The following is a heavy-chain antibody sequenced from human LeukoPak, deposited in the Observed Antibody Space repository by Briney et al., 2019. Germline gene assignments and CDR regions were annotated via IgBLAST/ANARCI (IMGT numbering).Heavy chain of an antibody. J-gene: IGHJ3*02. CDR2: IYDSGST. D-gene: IGHD3-22*01. CDR3: ACLTTADAFDI. CDR1: GGSVSRSPYY. Sequence: SETLSLTCTVSGGSVSRSPYYWGWIRQPPGKGLEWIGYIYDSGSTNYNPSLKSRVTISVDTSKNQFSLKLSSVTAADTAVYYCACLTTADAFDIWGQGTMVTVSS. V-gene: IGHV4-61*01.